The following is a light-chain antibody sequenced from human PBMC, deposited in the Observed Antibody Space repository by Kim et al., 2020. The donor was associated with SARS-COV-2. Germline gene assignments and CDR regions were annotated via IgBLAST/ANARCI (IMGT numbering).Light chain of an antibody. J-gene: IGLJ2*01. CDR1: ADNIVGGYD. CDR2: GNN. CDR3: HSYDNRLGGSV. Sequence: VTYSGPGSADNIVGGYDAHWHQQRPGTAPTLLIYGNNNRTSGVPDRFSATEAGASASLTISGVQAEDGDDYYCHSYDNRLGGSVCGGGTELTVL. V-gene: IGLV1-40*01.